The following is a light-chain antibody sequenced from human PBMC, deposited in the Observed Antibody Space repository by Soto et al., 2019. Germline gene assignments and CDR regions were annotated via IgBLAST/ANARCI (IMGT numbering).Light chain of an antibody. J-gene: IGKJ1*01. CDR3: QQNYSTPPA. CDR2: AAS. V-gene: IGKV1-39*01. CDR1: QSISSY. Sequence: DIQLTQPPSSLPASVGDMVAMTCSASQSISSYLNWYQQKPGKAPKLLIYAASSLQSGVPSRFSGSGSGTDFTLTISSLQPEDFATYYCQQNYSTPPAFGQGTKVDIK.